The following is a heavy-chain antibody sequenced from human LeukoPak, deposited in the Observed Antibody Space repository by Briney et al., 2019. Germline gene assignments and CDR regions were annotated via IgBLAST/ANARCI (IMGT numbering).Heavy chain of an antibody. J-gene: IGHJ1*01. Sequence: GGSLRLSCAASGFSFRSHGMNWVRQAPGKGLEWVSGISPRGDITYYKESVRGRFTISRDNFKNMVSLQLNSLRAEDTAMYYCAKDDDWGRFNHWGQGTLVTVSS. CDR2: ISPRGDIT. D-gene: IGHD3-16*01. V-gene: IGHV3-23*01. CDR1: GFSFRSHG. CDR3: AKDDDWGRFNH.